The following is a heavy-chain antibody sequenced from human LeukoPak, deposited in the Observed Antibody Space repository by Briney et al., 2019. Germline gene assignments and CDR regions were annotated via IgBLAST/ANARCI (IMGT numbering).Heavy chain of an antibody. Sequence: NASETLSLTCAISGDSTSSDRYYGGWVRQPPGKGLEWIGNIYYSGSTYYNPSLKSRVTMSVDTSKNQFFLKLNSVTAADTAVYYCARGRPYSGGYHLDYWGQGTLVTVS. CDR1: GDSTSSDRYY. J-gene: IGHJ4*02. V-gene: IGHV4-39*01. CDR2: IYYSGST. CDR3: ARGRPYSGGYHLDY. D-gene: IGHD1-26*01.